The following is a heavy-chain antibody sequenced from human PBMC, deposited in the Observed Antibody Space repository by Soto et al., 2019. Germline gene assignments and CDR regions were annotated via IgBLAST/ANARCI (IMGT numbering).Heavy chain of an antibody. CDR3: ASLYYDTSGNFDY. CDR2: FIPMLGIA. V-gene: IGHV1-69*02. J-gene: IGHJ4*02. Sequence: QVQLVQSGAEVKRPGSSVKVSCKASGDSFSRSTFSWVRQAPGQGLGWMGRFIPMLGIANYAQTFQGRVTITADKSTSTAYMDLSSLRSEDTAVYYCASLYYDTSGNFDYWGQGTLVTVSS. CDR1: GDSFSRST. D-gene: IGHD3-22*01.